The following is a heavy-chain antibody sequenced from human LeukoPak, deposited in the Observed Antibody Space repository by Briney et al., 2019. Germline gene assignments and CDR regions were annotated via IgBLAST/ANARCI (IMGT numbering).Heavy chain of an antibody. Sequence: KPSETLSLTCTVSGGSINSYYWGWIRQPPGKGLEWIGSIYYSGSTYYNPSLKSRVTISVDTSKNQFSLKLSSVAAADTAVYYCASRGITMVRGVISRTEIDYWGQGTLVTVSS. CDR1: GGSINSYY. V-gene: IGHV4-39*01. CDR3: ASRGITMVRGVISRTEIDY. D-gene: IGHD3-10*01. J-gene: IGHJ4*02. CDR2: IYYSGST.